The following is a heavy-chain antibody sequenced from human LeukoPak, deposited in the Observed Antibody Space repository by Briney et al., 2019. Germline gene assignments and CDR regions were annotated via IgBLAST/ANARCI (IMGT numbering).Heavy chain of an antibody. V-gene: IGHV5-51*01. D-gene: IGHD5-18*01. CDR3: ARRGEAMDPFDY. Sequence: GESLKISCKDSGYSFTSYWIGWVRQMPGKGLEWMGIIYPGDSDTRYSPSFQGQVTISADKSINTAYLQWSSLKATDTAIYYCARRGEAMDPFDYWGQGTLVTVSS. CDR2: IYPGDSDT. J-gene: IGHJ4*02. CDR1: GYSFTSYW.